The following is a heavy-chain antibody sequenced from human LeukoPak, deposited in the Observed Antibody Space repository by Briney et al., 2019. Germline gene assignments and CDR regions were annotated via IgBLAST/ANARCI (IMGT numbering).Heavy chain of an antibody. Sequence: GGSLRLSCEASGFTFSNYAMSWVRQAPGKGLQWVSALSGSGGSRFYVDSVKGRFTISRDNSKNTLYLHMNSLRAEDTAAYYRTDIRDDTLTGEDYFDNWGQGTLVTVSS. D-gene: IGHD3-9*01. J-gene: IGHJ4*02. CDR1: GFTFSNYA. V-gene: IGHV3-23*01. CDR3: TDIRDDTLTGEDYFDN. CDR2: LSGSGGSR.